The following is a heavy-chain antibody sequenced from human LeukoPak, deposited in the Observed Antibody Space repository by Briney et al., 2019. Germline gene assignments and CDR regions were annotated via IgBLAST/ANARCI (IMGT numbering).Heavy chain of an antibody. CDR2: IKEDGTEK. J-gene: IGHJ4*02. D-gene: IGHD2-15*01. CDR3: ARADESGGYFPKYFDN. Sequence: PGGSLRLSCAASGFTFSSSWMSWVRQAPGKGLEWVANIKEDGTEKHYVDSAKVRFTISRDNAKNPLSLQMNSLRAEDTAVYYCARADESGGYFPKYFDNWGQGILVTVSS. V-gene: IGHV3-7*04. CDR1: GFTFSSSW.